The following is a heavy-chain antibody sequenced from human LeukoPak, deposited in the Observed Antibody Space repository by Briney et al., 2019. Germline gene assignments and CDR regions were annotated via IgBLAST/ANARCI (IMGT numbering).Heavy chain of an antibody. CDR3: ARGEYGSFDY. D-gene: IGHD3-10*01. V-gene: IGHV3-53*01. CDR2: IYSGGST. Sequence: GGSLRLSCAASGFTFSNYWMSWVRQAPGKGLEWVSVIYSGGSTYYADSVKGRFTISRDNSRNTLYLQMNSLRAEDTAVYYCARGEYGSFDYWGQGTLVTVSS. J-gene: IGHJ4*02. CDR1: GFTFSNYW.